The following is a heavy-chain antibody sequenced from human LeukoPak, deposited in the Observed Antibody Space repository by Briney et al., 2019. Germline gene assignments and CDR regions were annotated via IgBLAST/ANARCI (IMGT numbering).Heavy chain of an antibody. CDR1: GGTFSSYA. CDR2: IIPIFGTA. D-gene: IGHD1-26*01. CDR3: AGLSYSGSYTADY. Sequence: SVKVSCKASGGTFSSYAISWVRQAPGQGLEWKGRIIPIFGTANYAQKFQGRVTITTDESTSTAYMELSSLRSEDTAVYYCAGLSYSGSYTADYWGQGTLVTVSS. V-gene: IGHV1-69*05. J-gene: IGHJ4*02.